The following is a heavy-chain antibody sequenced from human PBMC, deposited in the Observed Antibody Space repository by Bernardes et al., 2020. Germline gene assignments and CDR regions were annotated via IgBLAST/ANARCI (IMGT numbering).Heavy chain of an antibody. CDR1: GPTFSSYA. CDR2: ISASGGST. Sequence: GGCLRPSCALDGPTFSSYAMSWVSQAPRNGLEWDSAISASGGSTYYADSVKGRFTISRDNSKNTLYLQMNSLGAEGSAIYYGAKDRLVVVTAAPDASDICGQGTMITVSS. D-gene: IGHD2-2*01. J-gene: IGHJ3*02. CDR3: AKDRLVVVTAAPDASDI. V-gene: IGHV3-23*01.